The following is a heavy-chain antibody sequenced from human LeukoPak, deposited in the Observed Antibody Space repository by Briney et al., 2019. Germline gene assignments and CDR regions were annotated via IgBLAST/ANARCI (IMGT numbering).Heavy chain of an antibody. CDR1: GGSISSSSYY. CDR2: IYYSGST. V-gene: IGHV4-39*01. J-gene: IGHJ6*02. Sequence: PSETLSLTCTVSGGSISSSSYYWGWLRQPPGKGLEWIGSIYYSGSTYYNPSLKSRVTISVDTSKNQFSLKLSSVTAADTAVYYCRTSKGLYYYNMDVWGQGTTVTVSS. D-gene: IGHD1-1*01. CDR3: RTSKGLYYYNMDV.